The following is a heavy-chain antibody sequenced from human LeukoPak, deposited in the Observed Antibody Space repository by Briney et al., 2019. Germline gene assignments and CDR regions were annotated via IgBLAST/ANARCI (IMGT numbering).Heavy chain of an antibody. CDR2: IYSGGST. Sequence: GGSLRLSCAAYGFTVSSNYMSWVRQAPGKGLEWVSVIYSGGSTYYADSVKGRFTISRDNSKNTLYLQMNSLRAEDTAVYYCAREEGGQYSSSLYMDVWGKGTTVTVS. D-gene: IGHD6-6*01. J-gene: IGHJ6*03. V-gene: IGHV3-53*01. CDR3: AREEGGQYSSSLYMDV. CDR1: GFTVSSNY.